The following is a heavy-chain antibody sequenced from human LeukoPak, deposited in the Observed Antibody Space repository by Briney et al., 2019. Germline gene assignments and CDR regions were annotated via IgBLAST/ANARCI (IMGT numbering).Heavy chain of an antibody. D-gene: IGHD2-15*01. J-gene: IGHJ6*02. CDR1: GFTFSRYS. CDR3: ARVERACSGGSCYYYYYAMDV. V-gene: IGHV3-21*01. CDR2: ISRSSRYI. Sequence: GVSLRLSCAASGFTFSRYSMNWVRQPPGKGLEWVSSISRSSRYIYYADSVKGRFTISRDNAKNSLYLQMNSLRAEDTAVYYCARVERACSGGSCYYYYYAMDVWGQGTTVTVSS.